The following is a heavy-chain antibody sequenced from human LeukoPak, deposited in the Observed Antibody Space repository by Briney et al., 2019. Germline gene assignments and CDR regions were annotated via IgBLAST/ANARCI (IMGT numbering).Heavy chain of an antibody. CDR2: INHSGST. Sequence: SETLSLTCAVYGGSFSGYYWSWIRQPPGKGLEWIGEINHSGSTNYNPSLKSRVTISVDTSKNQSSLKLSSVTAADTAVYYCARGLRGSSWRKYYFDYWGQGTLVTVSS. CDR1: GGSFSGYY. CDR3: ARGLRGSSWRKYYFDY. V-gene: IGHV4-34*01. J-gene: IGHJ4*02. D-gene: IGHD6-13*01.